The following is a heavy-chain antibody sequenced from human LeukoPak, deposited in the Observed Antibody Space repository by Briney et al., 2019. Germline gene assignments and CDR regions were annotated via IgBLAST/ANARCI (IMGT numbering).Heavy chain of an antibody. J-gene: IGHJ6*02. CDR3: ASYSGSWGHYYYGMDV. CDR1: GFTVSSNY. CDR2: IYSGSST. V-gene: IGHV3-53*01. Sequence: GGSLRLSCAASGFTVSSNYMSWVRQAPGKGLEWVSVIYSGSSTYYADSVKGRFTISRDNSKNTLYLQMNSLRAGDTAVYYCASYSGSWGHYYYGMDVWGQGTTVTVS. D-gene: IGHD6-13*01.